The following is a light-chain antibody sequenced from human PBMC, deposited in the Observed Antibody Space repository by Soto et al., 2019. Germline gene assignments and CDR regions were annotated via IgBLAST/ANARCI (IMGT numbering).Light chain of an antibody. CDR3: QSYDSGLGGYV. J-gene: IGLJ1*01. Sequence: QSALTQPPSVSGAPGQRVTISCTGSSSNIGAFYDVHWYQQLPGTAPKLLIYENTNRPSGVPDRFSGSKSGTSASLGITGLQAEDEADYYCQSYDSGLGGYVFGTGTKVTVL. V-gene: IGLV1-40*01. CDR2: ENT. CDR1: SSNIGAFYD.